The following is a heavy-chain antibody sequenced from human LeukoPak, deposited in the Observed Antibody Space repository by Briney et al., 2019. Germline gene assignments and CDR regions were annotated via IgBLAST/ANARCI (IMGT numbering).Heavy chain of an antibody. CDR3: AREISSWYEYYFDY. Sequence: GGSLRLSCAASGFTFSSYSMNWVRQAPGKGLEWVSYISSSSSTIYYADSVKGRFTISRDNAKNSLYLQMNSLRAEDTAVYYCAREISSWYEYYFDYWGQGTLVTVSS. CDR1: GFTFSSYS. D-gene: IGHD6-13*01. J-gene: IGHJ4*02. CDR2: ISSSSSTI. V-gene: IGHV3-48*04.